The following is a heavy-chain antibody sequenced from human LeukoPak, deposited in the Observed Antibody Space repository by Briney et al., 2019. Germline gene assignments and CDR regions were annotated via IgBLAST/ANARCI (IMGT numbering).Heavy chain of an antibody. CDR1: GFTFSDYS. CDR2: IGIDSGNT. V-gene: IGHV3-48*01. J-gene: IGHJ4*02. Sequence: GGSLRLSCAASGFTFSDYSMNWVRQAPGKGLEWISYIGIDSGNTNYADSVKGRFTISGDKAKNSLYLQMNSLRVEETAVYYCARDYKYAFDNWGQGTLVTVSS. CDR3: ARDYKYAFDN. D-gene: IGHD5-24*01.